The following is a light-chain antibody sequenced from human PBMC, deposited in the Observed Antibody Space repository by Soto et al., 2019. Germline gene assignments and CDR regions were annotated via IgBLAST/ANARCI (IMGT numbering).Light chain of an antibody. CDR1: QGISNY. J-gene: IGKJ5*01. CDR2: GAS. V-gene: IGKV1-16*01. CDR3: QHYDGYPQT. Sequence: DIQMTQSPSSLSASVGDRVTITCRASQGISNYLVWLQQKPGKAPKSLIYGASSLHSGVPSRFSGSGSGTHFTLTSSGLQLDDFAIYYCQHYDGYPQTFGQGTRLEIK.